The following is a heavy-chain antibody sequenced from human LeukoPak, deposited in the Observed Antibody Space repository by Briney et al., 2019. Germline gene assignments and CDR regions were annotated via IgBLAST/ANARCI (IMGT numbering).Heavy chain of an antibody. J-gene: IGHJ5*02. CDR1: GFTFSSYG. CDR3: AKGWFGELLSDNWFDP. V-gene: IGHV3-23*01. CDR2: ISGSGGST. D-gene: IGHD3-10*01. Sequence: GGSLRLSCAASGFTFSSYGMSWVRQAPGKGLEWVSAISGSGGSTYYADSVKGRFTISRDNSKNTLYLQMNSLRAEDTAVYYCAKGWFGELLSDNWFDPWGQGTLVTVSS.